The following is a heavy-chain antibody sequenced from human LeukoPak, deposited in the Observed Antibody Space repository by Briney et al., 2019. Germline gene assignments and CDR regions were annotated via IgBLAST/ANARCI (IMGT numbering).Heavy chain of an antibody. D-gene: IGHD3-22*01. Sequence: GGSLRLSCAASGFTFSDYYMSWIRQAPGRGLECVSYISSSGSTIYYADSVKGRFTISRDNAKNSLYLQMNSLRAEDTAVYYCARARVLVVVIDYFDYRGQGTLVTVSS. CDR2: ISSSGSTI. CDR1: GFTFSDYY. CDR3: ARARVLVVVIDYFDY. V-gene: IGHV3-11*01. J-gene: IGHJ4*02.